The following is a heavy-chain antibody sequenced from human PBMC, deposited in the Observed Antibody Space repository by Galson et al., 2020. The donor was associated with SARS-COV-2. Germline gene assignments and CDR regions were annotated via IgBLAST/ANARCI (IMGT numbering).Heavy chain of an antibody. Sequence: GGSLRLSCAASGFTFNTYAMSWVRQAPGKGLEWVSSISGSGATTHYTDSVKGRFTISRDNSKNTLYLQMNSLSAEDTAVYYCAKRSLSGTYYFDYWGQGTLVTVSS. CDR1: GFTFNTYA. V-gene: IGHV3-23*01. CDR2: ISGSGATT. D-gene: IGHD1-26*01. J-gene: IGHJ4*02. CDR3: AKRSLSGTYYFDY.